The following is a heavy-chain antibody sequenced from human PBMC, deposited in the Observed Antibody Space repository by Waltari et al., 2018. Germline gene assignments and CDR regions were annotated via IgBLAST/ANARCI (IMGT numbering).Heavy chain of an antibody. CDR3: LRDSSGSHFDY. CDR2: INPKNGDT. D-gene: IGHD3-22*01. J-gene: IGHJ4*02. CDR1: GHTFNGYA. Sequence: LVQSAPEVKKPVASVKVASKAPGHTFNGYAILCVRQAPGQGLEGMGRINPKNGDTHYAQKFQGRVAMTTDTSTNTAFMELHSLRSDDTAVYYCLRDSSGSHFDYWGQGTLVTVSS. V-gene: IGHV1-2*06.